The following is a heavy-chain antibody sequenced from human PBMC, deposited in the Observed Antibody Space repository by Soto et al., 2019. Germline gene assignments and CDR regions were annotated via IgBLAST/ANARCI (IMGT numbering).Heavy chain of an antibody. CDR1: GGSISSSSYY. Sequence: PSETLSLTCTVSGGSISSSSYYWGWIRQPPGKGLEWIGSIYYSGSTYYNPSLESRVTISVDTSKNQFSLKLSSVTAADTAVYYCARQYYDFWSGYYSSLTYYYYYGMDVWGQGTTVTVSS. CDR2: IYYSGST. V-gene: IGHV4-39*01. D-gene: IGHD3-3*01. J-gene: IGHJ6*02. CDR3: ARQYYDFWSGYYSSLTYYYYYGMDV.